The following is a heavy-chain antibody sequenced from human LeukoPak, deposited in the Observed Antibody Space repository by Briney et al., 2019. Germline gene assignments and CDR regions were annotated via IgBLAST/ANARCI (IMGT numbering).Heavy chain of an antibody. CDR2: IKHDGSEK. V-gene: IGHV3-7*01. Sequence: PGGSLRLSCAASGFTFSNYWMSWVRQAPGKGLEWVANIKHDGSEKYYVDSVKGRFTISRDNAKNTLYLQMNSLTADDTAVYYCAIHLTTAGDYWGQGTLVTVSS. CDR1: GFTFSNYW. D-gene: IGHD4-17*01. CDR3: AIHLTTAGDY. J-gene: IGHJ4*02.